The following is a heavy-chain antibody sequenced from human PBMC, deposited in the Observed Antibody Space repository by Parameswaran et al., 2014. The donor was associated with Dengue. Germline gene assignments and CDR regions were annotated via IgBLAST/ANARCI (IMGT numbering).Heavy chain of an antibody. Sequence: PGKGLEWVSAISGSGGSTYYADSVKGRFTISRDNSKNTLYLQMNSLRAEDTAVYYCANFGDRAPGGHYDFWSGQNDYWGQGTLVTVSS. D-gene: IGHD3-3*01. CDR3: ANFGDRAPGGHYDFWSGQNDY. CDR2: ISGSGGST. V-gene: IGHV3-23*01. J-gene: IGHJ4*02.